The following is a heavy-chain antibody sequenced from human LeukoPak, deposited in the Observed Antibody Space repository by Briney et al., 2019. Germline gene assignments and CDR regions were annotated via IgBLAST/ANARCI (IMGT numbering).Heavy chain of an antibody. CDR3: ARAQGISTAPFDP. V-gene: IGHV4-61*02. Sequence: SETLSLTCTVSGGSISSGSYYWSWIRQPAGKGLEWIGRIYTSGSTNYNPSLKSRVTISVDTSKNQFSLKLSSVTAADTAVYYCARAQGISTAPFDPWGQGTLVTVSS. J-gene: IGHJ5*02. D-gene: IGHD1-14*01. CDR2: IYTSGST. CDR1: GGSISSGSYY.